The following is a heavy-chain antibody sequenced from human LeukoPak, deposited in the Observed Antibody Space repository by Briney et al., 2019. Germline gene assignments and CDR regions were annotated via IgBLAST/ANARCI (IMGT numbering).Heavy chain of an antibody. CDR3: ARAKIAAAGLDAFDI. J-gene: IGHJ3*02. V-gene: IGHV3-30*04. CDR1: GFTFISYA. CDR2: ISYDGRNK. Sequence: PEGSLRLSCAASGFTFISYAMHWVRQAPGKGLEWVAVISYDGRNKYYADSVKGRFTISRDNSKNTLYLQMNSLRAEDTAVYYCARAKIAAAGLDAFDIWGQGTMVTVS. D-gene: IGHD6-13*01.